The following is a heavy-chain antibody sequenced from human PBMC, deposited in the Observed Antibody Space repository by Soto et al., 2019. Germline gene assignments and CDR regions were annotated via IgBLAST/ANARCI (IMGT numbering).Heavy chain of an antibody. CDR3: TSRPSGMTYHAVFDF. V-gene: IGHV3-7*03. Sequence: PGGSLRLSCAASGLTFSGHWMTWVRQTPGEGLQWVAAIKPDGSETFYVDSVKGRFTVSRDNARNSLFLQMDSLRAEDTAVYYCTSRPSGMTYHAVFDFWGQGTLFTVSS. CDR2: IKPDGSET. D-gene: IGHD2-21*02. J-gene: IGHJ4*02. CDR1: GLTFSGHW.